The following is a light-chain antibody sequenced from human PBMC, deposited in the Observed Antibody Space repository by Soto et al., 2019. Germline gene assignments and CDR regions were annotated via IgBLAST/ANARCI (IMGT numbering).Light chain of an antibody. CDR2: AAS. V-gene: IGKV1-39*01. CDR3: QQSYSTPPLT. Sequence: DIPMTQSPSSLSASVGDRVTITCRASQSISSYLNWYQQKPGKAPKLLIYAASSLQSGVPSRFSGSGSGTDFPLTISSLQPEDFATYYCQQSYSTPPLTFGPGTKVDIK. CDR1: QSISSY. J-gene: IGKJ3*01.